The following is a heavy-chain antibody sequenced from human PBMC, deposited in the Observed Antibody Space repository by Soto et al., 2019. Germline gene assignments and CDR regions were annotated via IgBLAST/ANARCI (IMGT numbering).Heavy chain of an antibody. V-gene: IGHV4-34*01. CDR2: ITLRGSP. CDR1: GGSFSGYH. D-gene: IGHD3-22*01. J-gene: IGHJ5*02. Sequence: SETLSLTCAVYGGSFSGYHWTWIRQPPGRGLDWIGEITLRGSPNYNPSLKSRVTISVDTSKKQFSLNLRSVTAADTAVYYCARGVSSGYYYDSSGLGDWFDPWGQGTLVTVSS. CDR3: ARGVSSGYYYDSSGLGDWFDP.